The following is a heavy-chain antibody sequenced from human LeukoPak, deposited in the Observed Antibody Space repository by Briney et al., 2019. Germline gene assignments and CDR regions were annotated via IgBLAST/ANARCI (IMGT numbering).Heavy chain of an antibody. Sequence: PGGSLRLSCAASGLTVSSNYMTWVRQAPGKGLEWVSVIYSGGSTYYADSVKGRFTISRDNYKNTVYLQMNGLRVEDTAVYYCARDPYNWNYIDYWGQGTLVTVSS. V-gene: IGHV3-66*02. D-gene: IGHD1-1*01. CDR2: IYSGGST. CDR3: ARDPYNWNYIDY. CDR1: GLTVSSNY. J-gene: IGHJ4*02.